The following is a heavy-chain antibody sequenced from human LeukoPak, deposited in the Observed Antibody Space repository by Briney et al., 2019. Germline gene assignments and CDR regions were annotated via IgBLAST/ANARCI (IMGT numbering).Heavy chain of an antibody. D-gene: IGHD4-17*01. Sequence: SETLSLTCTVSGGSISSSSYYWGWIRQPPGKGLEWIGSIYYSGSTYYNPSLKSRVTIPVDTSKNQFSLKLSSVTAADTAVYYCARPRGDYGDYGPGTWFDPWGQGTLVTVSS. CDR2: IYYSGST. J-gene: IGHJ5*02. V-gene: IGHV4-39*01. CDR3: ARPRGDYGDYGPGTWFDP. CDR1: GGSISSSSYY.